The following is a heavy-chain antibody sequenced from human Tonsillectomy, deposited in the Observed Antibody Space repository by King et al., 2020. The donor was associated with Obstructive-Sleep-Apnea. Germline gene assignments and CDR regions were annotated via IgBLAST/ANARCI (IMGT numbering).Heavy chain of an antibody. V-gene: IGHV1-18*04. D-gene: IGHD6-19*01. CDR3: AREGPSQGAGELGY. J-gene: IGHJ4*02. CDR2: ISPYSGNT. CDR1: GYTFTHYG. Sequence: QLVQSGAEVKKPGASVKVSCKASGYTFTHYGITWVRQAPGQGPEWMGWISPYSGNTNYTHKLQGRVTMTTDTSTLKAYMELRSLRSDDTAVYYCAREGPSQGAGELGYWGQGTLVTVSS.